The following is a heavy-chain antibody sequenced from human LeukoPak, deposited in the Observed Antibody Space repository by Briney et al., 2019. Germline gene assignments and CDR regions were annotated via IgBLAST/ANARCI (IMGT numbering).Heavy chain of an antibody. D-gene: IGHD2-8*01. CDR3: AKDPDCTSGICYTFFDY. CDR2: ISGSGGST. V-gene: IGHV3-23*01. Sequence: PGGSLRLSCAASGFTVSSNYAMSWVRQAPGKGLEWVSAISGSGGSTYYADSVKGRFTISRDNSKNTLYLQMNSLRAEDTAVYYCAKDPDCTSGICYTFFDYWGQGTLVTVSS. J-gene: IGHJ4*02. CDR1: GFTVSSNYA.